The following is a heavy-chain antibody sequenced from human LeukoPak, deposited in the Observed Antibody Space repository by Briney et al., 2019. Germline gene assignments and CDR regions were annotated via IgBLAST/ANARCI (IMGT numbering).Heavy chain of an antibody. J-gene: IGHJ3*01. V-gene: IGHV4-59*12. Sequence: SETLSLTCTVSGGSISSYDWSWIRQPPGKGLEWIGYIYNSGSTNYNPSLKSRVTISVDTSKNLFSLRLTSVTAADTAVYYCARDYRVSLSDTSPDDAFDVWGQGTVVTVSS. CDR2: IYNSGST. D-gene: IGHD3-16*02. CDR3: ARDYRVSLSDTSPDDAFDV. CDR1: GGSISSYD.